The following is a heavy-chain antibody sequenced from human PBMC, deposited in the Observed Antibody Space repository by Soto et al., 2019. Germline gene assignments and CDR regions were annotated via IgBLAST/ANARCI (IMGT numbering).Heavy chain of an antibody. CDR2: IIDSGGST. CDR1: GFTFSSCA. J-gene: IGHJ6*02. Sequence: EVHLLESGGALVQPGGSLRLSCAASGFTFSSCAMGWVRQAPGKGLEWVSDIIDSGGSTYYADSVKGRFTISRDNSKSPRYLQMNSLSAKDTAVYYCGKGRSYYYYYGVDVWGQVTTVTVSS. V-gene: IGHV3-23*01. CDR3: GKGRSYYYYYGVDV. D-gene: IGHD1-26*01.